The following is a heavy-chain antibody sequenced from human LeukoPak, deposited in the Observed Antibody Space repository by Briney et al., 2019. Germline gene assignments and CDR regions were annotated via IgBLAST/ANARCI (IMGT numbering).Heavy chain of an antibody. CDR3: ARDPEMEKGGTLYFY. V-gene: IGHV1-69*04. J-gene: IGHJ4*02. CDR2: IIPILGIA. D-gene: IGHD2-8*01. CDR1: GGTFSSYT. Sequence: SVKVSCKXSGGTFSSYTISWVRQAPGQGLEWMGRIIPILGIANYAQKFQGRVTITADKSTSTAYMELSSLRSEDTAVYYCARDPEMEKGGTLYFYWGQGTLVTVSS.